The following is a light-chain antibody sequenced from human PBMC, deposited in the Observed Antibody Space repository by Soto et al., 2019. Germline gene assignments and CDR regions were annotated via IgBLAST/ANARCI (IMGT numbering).Light chain of an antibody. J-gene: IGKJ1*01. CDR2: GAS. Sequence: EIVLTQSPGTLSFSPGERATLSGRASQSVSNNYLGWYQQKPGQAPRLLVYGASRRATGIQDRFSGSGSGTDFTLTISGLEAEDFAVYYCQQYGNSLPWPFGLGTKVDIK. V-gene: IGKV3-20*01. CDR1: QSVSNNY. CDR3: QQYGNSLPWP.